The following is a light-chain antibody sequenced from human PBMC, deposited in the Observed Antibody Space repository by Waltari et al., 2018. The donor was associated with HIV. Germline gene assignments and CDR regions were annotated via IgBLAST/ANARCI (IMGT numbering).Light chain of an antibody. V-gene: IGLV3-21*02. CDR1: NIGSNS. Sequence: SFALTQPPSVSVAPGQTAKITCGAYNIGSNSVHWYQHIPGQAPVLVVYDDSARPSRIPERFSGSNSGNTATLTISEVEAGDEADYFCQLWDTYREVWVFGGGSTLTVL. J-gene: IGLJ3*02. CDR2: DDS. CDR3: QLWDTYREVWV.